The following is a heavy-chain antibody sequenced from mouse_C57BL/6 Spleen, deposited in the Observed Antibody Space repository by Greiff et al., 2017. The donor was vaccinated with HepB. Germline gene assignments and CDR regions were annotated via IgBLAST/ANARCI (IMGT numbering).Heavy chain of an antibody. CDR1: GYTFTSYW. V-gene: IGHV1-55*01. D-gene: IGHD2-5*01. J-gene: IGHJ2*01. CDR2: IYPGSGST. Sequence: QVQLKQPGAELVKPGASVKMSCKASGYTFTSYWITWVKQRPGQGLEWIGDIYPGSGSTNYNEKFKSKATLTVDTSSSPAYMQLSSLTSEDSAVYYCARSGSNYEGFTLDYWGQGTTLTVSS. CDR3: ARSGSNYEGFTLDY.